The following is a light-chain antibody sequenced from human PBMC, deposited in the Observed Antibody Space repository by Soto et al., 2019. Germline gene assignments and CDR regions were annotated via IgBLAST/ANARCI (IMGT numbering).Light chain of an antibody. V-gene: IGKV2-28*01. Sequence: DIVMTQSPLSLSVTPGESASISCRSSQSLLYSNGFNCLDWYLQKPGQSPQLLIYLASYRASGVPDRFSGGGSGTDFTLEISRVEAEDVGVYYCMQSLQNPWTFGQGTKVEIK. J-gene: IGKJ1*01. CDR3: MQSLQNPWT. CDR2: LAS. CDR1: QSLLYSNGFNC.